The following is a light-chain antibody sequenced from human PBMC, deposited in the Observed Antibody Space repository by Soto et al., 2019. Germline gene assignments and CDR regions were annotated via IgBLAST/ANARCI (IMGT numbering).Light chain of an antibody. J-gene: IGKJ2*01. V-gene: IGKV3-11*01. CDR1: QSVGGF. CDR2: DTS. CDR3: QHRSNWPPMYT. Sequence: EIVLTQSPATLSLSPGERATLSCRASQSVGGFLALYQQKSGQAPRLLIYDTSKRATGIPARFSGSGSGTDFTLTISSLEPEDFAIYHCQHRSNWPPMYTFGQGTKLEIK.